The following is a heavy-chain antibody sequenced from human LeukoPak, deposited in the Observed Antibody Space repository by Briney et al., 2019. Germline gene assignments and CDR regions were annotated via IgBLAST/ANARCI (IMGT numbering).Heavy chain of an antibody. D-gene: IGHD6-13*01. CDR3: SRDAAGDH. CDR2: SRNRAKSYTT. Sequence: GGSLRLSCAVSGLTFSDHYMDWVRQAPGKGLEWVGRSRNRAKSYTTDYAASVKGRFTISRDDSKSTLYLQMNSLETEDTAVYYCSRDAAGDHWGQGTLVTVSS. CDR1: GLTFSDHY. J-gene: IGHJ4*02. V-gene: IGHV3-72*01.